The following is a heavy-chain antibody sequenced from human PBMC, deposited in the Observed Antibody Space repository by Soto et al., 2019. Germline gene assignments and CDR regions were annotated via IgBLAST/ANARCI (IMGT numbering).Heavy chain of an antibody. J-gene: IGHJ3*01. Sequence: EVQLLESGGGLVQPGGSLRLSCAASGFTFSSFTMTWVRQAPGKGLEWVSAIRGSGSSTYYADSVKGRFTVSRDNAKKMLYLQMNSLRAEDTAVYYCAKNYDFWSSYYTAWGQGTMVTVSS. CDR1: GFTFSSFT. CDR3: AKNYDFWSSYYTA. CDR2: IRGSGSST. D-gene: IGHD3-3*01. V-gene: IGHV3-23*01.